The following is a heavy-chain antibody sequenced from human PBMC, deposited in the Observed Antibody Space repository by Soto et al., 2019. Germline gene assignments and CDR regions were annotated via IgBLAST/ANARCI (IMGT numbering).Heavy chain of an antibody. J-gene: IGHJ4*02. CDR3: ARAIVEMATADLFDY. D-gene: IGHD5-18*01. CDR1: GFTFSSYW. Sequence: GGSLRLPCAASGFTFSSYWMSWVRQAPGKGLEWVANIKQDGSEKYYVDSVKGRFTISRDNAKNSLYLQMNSLRAEDTAVYYCARAIVEMATADLFDYWGQGTLVTVSS. V-gene: IGHV3-7*05. CDR2: IKQDGSEK.